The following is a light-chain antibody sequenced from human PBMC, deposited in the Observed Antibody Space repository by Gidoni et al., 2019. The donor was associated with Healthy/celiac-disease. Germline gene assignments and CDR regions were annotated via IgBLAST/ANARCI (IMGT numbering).Light chain of an antibody. J-gene: IGLJ2*01. V-gene: IGLV2-23*01. CDR2: EAS. CDR1: SSDVGSYNL. Sequence: QSALPQPASVSGSPGQSITISCTGTSSDVGSYNLVSWYQQHPGKAPKFMIYEASKRPSGVSNRFSGSKSGNTASLTISGLQAEDEADCYCCSYATSREIFGGGTKLIVL. CDR3: CSYATSREI.